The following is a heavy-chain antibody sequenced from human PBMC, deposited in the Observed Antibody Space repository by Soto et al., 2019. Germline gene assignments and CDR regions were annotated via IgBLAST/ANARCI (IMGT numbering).Heavy chain of an antibody. J-gene: IGHJ1*01. Sequence: GGSLSLSCTASGFNFDDYAMHWVRQAPGKGLEWVSGISWNSGSIGYADSVKGRFTISRDNAKNSLYLQMNSLRAEDTALYYCAKVVASSGWYAYFQHWGQGTLVTVSS. D-gene: IGHD6-19*01. CDR1: GFNFDDYA. V-gene: IGHV3-9*01. CDR3: AKVVASSGWYAYFQH. CDR2: ISWNSGSI.